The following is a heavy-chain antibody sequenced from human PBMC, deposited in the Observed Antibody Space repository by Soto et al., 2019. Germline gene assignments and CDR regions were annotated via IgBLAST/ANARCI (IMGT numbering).Heavy chain of an antibody. CDR1: GYTFTGYY. CDR3: ARDRDYYGSGSCMDV. CDR2: INPNSGGT. D-gene: IGHD3-10*01. Sequence: ASVKVSCKASGYTFTGYYMHWVRQAPGQGLEWMGWINPNSGGTNYAHKFQGWVTMTRDTSISTAYMELSRLRSDDTAVYYCARDRDYYGSGSCMDVWGQGTTVTVSS. J-gene: IGHJ6*02. V-gene: IGHV1-2*04.